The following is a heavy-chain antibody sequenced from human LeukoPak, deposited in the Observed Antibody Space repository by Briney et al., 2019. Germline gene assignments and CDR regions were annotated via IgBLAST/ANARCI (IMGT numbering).Heavy chain of an antibody. CDR3: ARYLEEQQPEHFDY. J-gene: IGHJ4*02. Sequence: GGSLRLSCAASGFTFSSYSMNWVRQAPGKGLEWGSSISSIISYTYYADSVKGRFTISRDNAKKSLYLQMNSLRAEDTAVYYCARYLEEQQPEHFDYWGQGTLVTVSS. V-gene: IGHV3-21*01. D-gene: IGHD6-13*01. CDR1: GFTFSSYS. CDR2: ISSIISYT.